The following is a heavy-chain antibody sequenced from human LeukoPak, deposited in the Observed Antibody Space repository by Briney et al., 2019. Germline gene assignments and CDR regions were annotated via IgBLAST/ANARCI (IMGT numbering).Heavy chain of an antibody. CDR2: INTNGTNT. D-gene: IGHD6-19*01. Sequence: GGFLRLSCAGSGFTFGNYGMSWVRQAPGKGLECVSSINTNGTNTYYEDSVKGRFTISRDNSKNMLYLQMNSLRAEDTAVYYCAKRSAESSGYFDYWGQGTLVTVSS. J-gene: IGHJ4*02. CDR3: AKRSAESSGYFDY. CDR1: GFTFGNYG. V-gene: IGHV3-23*01.